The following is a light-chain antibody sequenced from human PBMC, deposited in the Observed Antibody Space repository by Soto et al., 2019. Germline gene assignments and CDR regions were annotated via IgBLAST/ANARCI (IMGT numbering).Light chain of an antibody. CDR3: QHYDNSPL. CDR1: ESVSRN. J-gene: IGKJ3*01. CDR2: DAS. V-gene: IGKV3D-15*02. Sequence: EVVMTQSPATLSVSPGERATLSCRASESVSRNLAWYQQKPGQAPRLLIYDASTRAAGITDRFSGSGSGTEFTLTISRPEPEDFAVYYCQHYDNSPLFGPGTKVDIK.